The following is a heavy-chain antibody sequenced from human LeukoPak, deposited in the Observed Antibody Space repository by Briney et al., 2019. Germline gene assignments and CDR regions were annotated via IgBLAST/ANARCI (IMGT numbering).Heavy chain of an antibody. V-gene: IGHV4-31*03. CDR3: ARGGVAARLMYGFQNWFDP. D-gene: IGHD6-6*01. CDR2: IYSSGST. Sequence: SETLSLTCSVSGEAVSGGAFYWSWIRQHPGRGLEWIGNIYSSGSTYYNPTLRSRLTISVDTSNNLFSLKMTSVTAADMAVYYCARGGVAARLMYGFQNWFDPWGQGTLVTVSS. J-gene: IGHJ5*02. CDR1: GEAVSGGAFY.